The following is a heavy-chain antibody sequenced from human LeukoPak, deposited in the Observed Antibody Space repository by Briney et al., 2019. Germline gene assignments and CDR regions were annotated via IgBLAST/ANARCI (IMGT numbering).Heavy chain of an antibody. V-gene: IGHV1-69*13. CDR3: ARLADTAMVWPVDY. CDR1: GGTFSSYA. D-gene: IGHD5-18*01. CDR2: NIPIFGTA. Sequence: SVKVSCEASGGTFSSYAISWVRQAPGQGLEWMGGNIPIFGTANYAQKFQGRVTITADESTSTAYMELSSLRSEDTAVYYCARLADTAMVWPVDYWGQGTLVTVSS. J-gene: IGHJ4*02.